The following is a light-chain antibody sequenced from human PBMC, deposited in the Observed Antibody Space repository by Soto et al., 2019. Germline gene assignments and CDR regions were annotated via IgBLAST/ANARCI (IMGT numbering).Light chain of an antibody. Sequence: EIVMTQSPATLSVSPGERATLSCRASQSISSHLVWYQQKPGQAPRLVIYGASTRATGIPARFSGSGSGTEFTLTISSLQSEDFAVYYCQQYNTYWTFGPGTKVEIK. CDR2: GAS. J-gene: IGKJ1*01. CDR3: QQYNTYWT. V-gene: IGKV3D-15*01. CDR1: QSISSH.